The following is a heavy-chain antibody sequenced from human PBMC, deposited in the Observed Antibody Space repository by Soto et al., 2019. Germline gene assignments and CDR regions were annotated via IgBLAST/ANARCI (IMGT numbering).Heavy chain of an antibody. D-gene: IGHD3-10*01. CDR3: ARGDSYGSRSYPYYYYYMDV. J-gene: IGHJ6*03. CDR2: ITTTSSYI. V-gene: IGHV3-21*01. CDR1: GFTFSSYN. Sequence: GGSLRLSCVVSGFTFSSYNMNWVRQAPGKGLEWVSSITTTSSYIYYADSVKGRFTISRDNAKNSLFLQMNSLRAEDTAIYYCARGDSYGSRSYPYYYYYMDVWGKGTTVTVSS.